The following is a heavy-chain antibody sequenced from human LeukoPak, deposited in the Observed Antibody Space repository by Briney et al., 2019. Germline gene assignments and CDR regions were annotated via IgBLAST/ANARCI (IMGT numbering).Heavy chain of an antibody. CDR1: GYTFTGYY. Sequence: ASVKVSCKASGYTFTGYYMHWVRQAPGQGLEWMGWINPNSGGTNHAQKFQGRVTMTRDTSISTAYMELSRLRSDDTAVYYCARGYYYDSSGYPKGNWFDPWGQGTLVTVSS. CDR3: ARGYYYDSSGYPKGNWFDP. V-gene: IGHV1-2*02. J-gene: IGHJ5*02. D-gene: IGHD3-22*01. CDR2: INPNSGGT.